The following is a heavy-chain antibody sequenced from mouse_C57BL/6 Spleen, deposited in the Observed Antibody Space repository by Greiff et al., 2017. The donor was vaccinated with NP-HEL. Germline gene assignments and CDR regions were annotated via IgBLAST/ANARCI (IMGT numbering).Heavy chain of an antibody. CDR3: ARSDGYEDY. V-gene: IGHV5-6*01. J-gene: IGHJ2*01. D-gene: IGHD2-2*01. CDR2: ISSGGSYT. Sequence: EVKLVESGGDLVKPGGSLKLSCAASGFTFSSYGMSWVRQTPDTRLEWVATISSGGSYTYYPDSVKGRFTISRDNAKNTLYLQMSSLKSEDTAMYYCARSDGYEDYWGQGTTLTVSS. CDR1: GFTFSSYG.